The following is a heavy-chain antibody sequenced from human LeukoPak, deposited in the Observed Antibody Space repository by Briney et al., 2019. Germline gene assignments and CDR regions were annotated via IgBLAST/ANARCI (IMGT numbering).Heavy chain of an antibody. CDR3: ARVVGYDSSGYYPYYYYYYMDV. D-gene: IGHD3-22*01. Sequence: SETLSLTCAVYGGSFSGYYWSWIRQPPGKGLEWIGEINHSGSTNYNPSLKSRVTISVDTSKNQFSLKLGSVTAADTAVYYCARVVGYDSSGYYPYYYYYYMDVWGKGTTVTVSS. J-gene: IGHJ6*03. V-gene: IGHV4-34*01. CDR1: GGSFSGYY. CDR2: INHSGST.